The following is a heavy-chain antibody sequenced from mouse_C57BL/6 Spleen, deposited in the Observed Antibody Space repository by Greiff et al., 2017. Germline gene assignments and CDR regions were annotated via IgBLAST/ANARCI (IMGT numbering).Heavy chain of an antibody. CDR1: GYTFTSYW. J-gene: IGHJ4*01. D-gene: IGHD1-1*01. Sequence: QVQLQQPGAELVKPGASVKLSCKASGYTFTSYWMHWVKQRPGQGLEWIGMIHPNSGSTNYNEKFKGKATLTVDKSSSTAYMQLSSLTSEDSAVYYCARNYSGSSYDAMDYWGQGTSVTVSS. CDR3: ARNYSGSSYDAMDY. CDR2: IHPNSGST. V-gene: IGHV1-64*01.